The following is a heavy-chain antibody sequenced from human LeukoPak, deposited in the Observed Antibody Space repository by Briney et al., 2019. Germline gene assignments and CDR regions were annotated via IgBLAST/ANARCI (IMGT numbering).Heavy chain of an antibody. J-gene: IGHJ5*02. CDR2: ISGSGGST. D-gene: IGHD6-19*01. CDR1: GFTFSSYA. Sequence: GGSLRLSCAASGFTFSSYAMSWVRQAPGKGLERVSAISGSGGSTYYADSVKGRFTISRDNSKNTLYLQMNGLRAEDTAVYYCAKDREYSSGWYPWGQGTLVTVSS. V-gene: IGHV3-23*01. CDR3: AKDREYSSGWYP.